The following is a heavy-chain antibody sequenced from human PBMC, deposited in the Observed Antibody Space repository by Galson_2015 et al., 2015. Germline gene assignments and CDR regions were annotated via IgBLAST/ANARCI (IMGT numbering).Heavy chain of an antibody. CDR3: ARDAGWAAAGLVFDY. D-gene: IGHD6-13*01. J-gene: IGHJ4*02. Sequence: SLRLSCAASGFTVSSNYMSWVRQAPGKGLEWVAVIYSGGSTHYADSVKVRFTISTDNSKNTLYLQMNSLRAEDTAVYYCARDAGWAAAGLVFDYWGQGTLVTVSS. CDR1: GFTVSSNY. CDR2: IYSGGST. V-gene: IGHV3-53*01.